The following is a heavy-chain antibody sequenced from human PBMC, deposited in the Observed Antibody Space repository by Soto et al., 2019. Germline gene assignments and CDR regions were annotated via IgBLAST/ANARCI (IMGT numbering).Heavy chain of an antibody. Sequence: QITLNESGPTVVRPTETLTLTCRFSGFSLTTSGVGVGWIRQSPGKAPEWLALLYWDDDKRYSASLNSRLTITKGTSKNQVVLTVSDLDPTDTATYSCAHRVLRTVFGLVTTTAIFFDFWGQGTPVAVSS. CDR1: GFSLTTSGVG. CDR3: AHRVLRTVFGLVTTTAIFFDF. CDR2: LYWDDDK. D-gene: IGHD3-3*01. J-gene: IGHJ4*02. V-gene: IGHV2-5*02.